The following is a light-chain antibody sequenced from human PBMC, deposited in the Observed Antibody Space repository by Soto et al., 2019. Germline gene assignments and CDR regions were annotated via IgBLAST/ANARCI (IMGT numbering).Light chain of an antibody. CDR1: IIDVGSYNL. CDR3: CSYAGNSRT. J-gene: IGLJ1*01. V-gene: IGLV2-23*01. CDR2: EAT. Sequence: QSALTQPASVSGSPGQSITISCTGSIIDVGSYNLVSWYQHHPGKVPKVIIYEATKRPSGVSSRFSGSKSPNAASLTISGLQAEDEADYYCCSYAGNSRTFGSGTKVTVL.